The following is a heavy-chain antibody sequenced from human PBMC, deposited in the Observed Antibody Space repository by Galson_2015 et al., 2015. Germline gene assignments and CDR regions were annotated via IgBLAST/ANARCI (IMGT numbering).Heavy chain of an antibody. V-gene: IGHV3-9*01. Sequence: SLRLSCAASGFTFDDYAMHWVRHAPGKGLEWVSGISWNSGSIAYADSVKGRFTISRDNAKNSLYLQMNSLRAEDTALYYCVKDTSYDFWSGYSLHWGQGTLVTVSS. CDR3: VKDTSYDFWSGYSLH. CDR2: ISWNSGSI. J-gene: IGHJ4*02. D-gene: IGHD3-3*01. CDR1: GFTFDDYA.